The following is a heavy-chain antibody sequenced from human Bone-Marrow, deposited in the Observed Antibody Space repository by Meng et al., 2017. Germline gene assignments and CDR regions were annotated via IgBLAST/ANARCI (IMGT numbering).Heavy chain of an antibody. CDR2: IKQDGSEK. Sequence: GGSLRLSWAASGFTFSSYWMSWVRQAPGKGLEWVANIKQDGSEKYYVDSVKGRFTISRDNAKNSLYLQMNSLRAEDTAVYYCARAVAGTSEVPDYWGQGTLVTVSS. V-gene: IGHV3-7*01. J-gene: IGHJ4*02. CDR3: ARAVAGTSEVPDY. CDR1: GFTFSSYW. D-gene: IGHD6-19*01.